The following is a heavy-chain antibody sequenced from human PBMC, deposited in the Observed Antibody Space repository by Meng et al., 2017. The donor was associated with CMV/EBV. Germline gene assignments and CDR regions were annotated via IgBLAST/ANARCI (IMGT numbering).Heavy chain of an antibody. J-gene: IGHJ4*02. Sequence: QPVKPVVEVESSGAPVKVAFQTSGYSFSDHYMHWVRQAPGQGREWMGWIYPNSGGTHYAQKFQDRVTMTRDTSISTVYMELSRLTSDDTAVYYCVRDHNWGPDYWGQGTLVTVSS. V-gene: IGHV1-2*02. CDR3: VRDHNWGPDY. CDR2: IYPNSGGT. D-gene: IGHD1-1*01. CDR1: GYSFSDHY.